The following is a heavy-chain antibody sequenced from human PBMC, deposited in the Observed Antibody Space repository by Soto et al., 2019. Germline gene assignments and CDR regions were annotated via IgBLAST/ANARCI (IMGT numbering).Heavy chain of an antibody. J-gene: IGHJ5*02. V-gene: IGHV1-18*04. CDR2: ISAYNGNT. D-gene: IGHD2-8*01. CDR1: GYTFTSYG. Sequence: QVQLVQSGAEVKKPGASVKVSCKASGYTFTSYGISWVRQAPGQGLEWMGWISAYNGNTNYAQKLQGRVNMTTDTSTSTAYMELRSLRSDDTAVYYCARDGDVLMVYAPNWFAHXXXGTLVTVSS. CDR3: ARDGDVLMVYAPNWFAH.